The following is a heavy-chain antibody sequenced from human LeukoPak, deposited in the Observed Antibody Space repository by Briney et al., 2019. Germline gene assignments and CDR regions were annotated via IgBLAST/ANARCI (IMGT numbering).Heavy chain of an antibody. CDR3: ARAIVGATDDAFDI. CDR2: ISAYNGNT. V-gene: IGHV1-18*01. J-gene: IGHJ3*02. Sequence: AAVKVSCKASGYTFTSYGISWVRQAPGQGLEWMGWISAYNGNTNYAQKLQGRVTMTTDTSTSTAYMELRSLRSDDTAVYYCARAIVGATDDAFDIWGQGTMVTVSS. CDR1: GYTFTSYG. D-gene: IGHD1-26*01.